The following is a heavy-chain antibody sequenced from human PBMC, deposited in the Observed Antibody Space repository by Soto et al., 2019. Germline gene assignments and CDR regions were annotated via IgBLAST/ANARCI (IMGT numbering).Heavy chain of an antibody. J-gene: IGHJ4*02. V-gene: IGHV4-31*03. CDR3: ARGSKRIITRRPLDD. CDR2: IYDSGST. CDR1: GGSISSDDYY. D-gene: IGHD1-20*01. Sequence: QVQLQESGPGLVKPSQTLSLTCTVSGGSISSDDYYWSWIRQHPGKGLEWLGSIYDSGSTYYNPSLRSRVTISADTPKNQFSLKLSSVTAADTAGYYCARGSKRIITRRPLDDWGPGTLVTVSS.